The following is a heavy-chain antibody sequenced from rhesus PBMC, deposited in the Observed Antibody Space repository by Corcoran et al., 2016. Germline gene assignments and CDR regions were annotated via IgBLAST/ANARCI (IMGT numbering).Heavy chain of an antibody. CDR3: LRGPYGANVLDF. Sequence: QVKLQQWGEGLVKPSETLSLTCAVYGGSITGSYWSWIRQTLGKGLEWIGNIDGNIVSTNYNPSLKNRVTISKDTSKNQFSLKLNSVTAADTAVYFCLRGPYGANVLDFWGQGVLVTVSS. V-gene: IGHV4-73*01. CDR1: GGSITGSY. J-gene: IGHJ4*01. D-gene: IGHD4-17*01. CDR2: IDGNIVST.